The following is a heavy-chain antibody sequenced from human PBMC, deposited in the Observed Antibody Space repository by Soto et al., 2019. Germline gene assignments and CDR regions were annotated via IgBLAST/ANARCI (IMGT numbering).Heavy chain of an antibody. J-gene: IGHJ5*02. CDR1: GGSIITNYW. V-gene: IGHV4-4*02. D-gene: IGHD3-9*01. CDR2: VHHSGSF. CDR3: ERNDWDRFDP. Sequence: QVQLQEAAPGLVDPSGRLLLTSAASGGSIITNYWWWVRQPPGKGLEWIGEVHHSGSFHYNPSLRSRVTISIDKSKNQLSLKLTSVTAADTAVHSCERNDWDRFDPWGQGTLVTVSS.